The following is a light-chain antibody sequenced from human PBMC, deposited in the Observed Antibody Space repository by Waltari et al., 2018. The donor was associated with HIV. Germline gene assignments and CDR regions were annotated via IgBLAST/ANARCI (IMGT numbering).Light chain of an antibody. CDR2: DVS. J-gene: IGLJ1*01. CDR3: SSYTSSITYV. Sequence: QPALTQPASAPGSPGQSIATSSPGTGTYIGSSNYVSWHQQHPGEAPKLIIHDVSDRPSGISNRFSGSKSGNTASLTISGLQTEDEADYYCSSYTSSITYVFGSGTRVTVL. CDR1: GTYIGSSNY. V-gene: IGLV2-14*03.